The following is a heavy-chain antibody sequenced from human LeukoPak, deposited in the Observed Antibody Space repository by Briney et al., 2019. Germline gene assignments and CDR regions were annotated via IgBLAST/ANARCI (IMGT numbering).Heavy chain of an antibody. V-gene: IGHV3-23*01. Sequence: GSLRLSCAASGFTFSSYAMSWVRQAPGKGLEWVSAISVSGGSTYYADSVKGRFTISRDNSKNTLYLQMNSLRAEDTAVYYCAKDAGTLWFGELSSDPWGQGTLVTVSS. CDR3: AKDAGTLWFGELSSDP. J-gene: IGHJ5*02. CDR1: GFTFSSYA. D-gene: IGHD3-10*01. CDR2: ISVSGGST.